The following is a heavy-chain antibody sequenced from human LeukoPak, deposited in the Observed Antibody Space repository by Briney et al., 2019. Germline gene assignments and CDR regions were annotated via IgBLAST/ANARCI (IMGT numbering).Heavy chain of an antibody. J-gene: IGHJ3*02. CDR2: ISYSGST. Sequence: SETLSLTCSVSGASVSSYYWSWIRQPPGKGLEWIGYISYSGSTNYKSSLKSRVTISVDTSKNQFSLRLGSVTAADTAVYYCARSRYGSAWYGFDIWGQGTMVTVSS. CDR1: GASVSSYY. V-gene: IGHV4-59*08. CDR3: ARSRYGSAWYGFDI. D-gene: IGHD6-19*01.